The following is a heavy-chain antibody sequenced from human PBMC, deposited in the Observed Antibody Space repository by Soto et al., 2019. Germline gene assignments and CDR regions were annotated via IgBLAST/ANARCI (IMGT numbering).Heavy chain of an antibody. V-gene: IGHV1-69*02. D-gene: IGHD6-19*01. CDR2: IIPILGIA. J-gene: IGHJ4*02. CDR1: GGSFSIYT. Sequence: ASVKVSCKASGGSFSIYTISWGRQAPGQGLEWMGRIIPILGIANYAQKFQGRVTITADKSTSTAYMELSSLRSEDTAVYYCATIAVAGPYYFDYWGQGTLVTVSS. CDR3: ATIAVAGPYYFDY.